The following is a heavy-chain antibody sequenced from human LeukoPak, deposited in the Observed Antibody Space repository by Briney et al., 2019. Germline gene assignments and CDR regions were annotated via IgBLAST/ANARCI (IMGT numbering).Heavy chain of an antibody. J-gene: IGHJ4*02. CDR1: GYTFTSYA. CDR2: INTNTGNP. V-gene: IGHV7-4-1*02. D-gene: IGHD1-20*01. Sequence: ASVKVSCKASGYTFTSYAMNWVRQAPGQGLEWMGWINTNTGNPTYDQGLTGRFVFSLDTSVSTAYLQISSLKAEDTAVYYCARSPVNWNDFLDYWGQGTLVTVSS. CDR3: ARSPVNWNDFLDY.